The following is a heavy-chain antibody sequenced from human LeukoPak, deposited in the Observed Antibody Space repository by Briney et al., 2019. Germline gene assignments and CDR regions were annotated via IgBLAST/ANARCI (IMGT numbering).Heavy chain of an antibody. J-gene: IGHJ4*02. CDR1: GFTFSSYA. V-gene: IGHV3-23*01. D-gene: IGHD6-13*01. Sequence: GGSLRLSCAASGFTFSSYAMSWVRQAPGKGLEWVSGISSSGGSTYSADSVKGRFTISRDNSKNTLYLQMNSLRAEDTAVYYCAKEAGYTTSWYDGFFDSWGQGTLVTVSS. CDR3: AKEAGYTTSWYDGFFDS. CDR2: ISSSGGST.